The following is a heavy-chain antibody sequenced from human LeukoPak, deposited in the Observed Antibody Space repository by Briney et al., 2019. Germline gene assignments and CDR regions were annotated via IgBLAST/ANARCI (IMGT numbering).Heavy chain of an antibody. D-gene: IGHD2-15*01. V-gene: IGHV3-23*01. J-gene: IGHJ6*02. Sequence: GSLRLSCAASGFTFSSYAMSWGRQAPGKGLEWVLTIRGSSSSTYYAASVKGRFTISSDNATNSLYLQMNSRRVEDTALYYCARGPNRWWVVSRTCGIDVWGQGTTVTVSS. CDR3: ARGPNRWWVVSRTCGIDV. CDR2: IRGSSSST. CDR1: GFTFSSYA.